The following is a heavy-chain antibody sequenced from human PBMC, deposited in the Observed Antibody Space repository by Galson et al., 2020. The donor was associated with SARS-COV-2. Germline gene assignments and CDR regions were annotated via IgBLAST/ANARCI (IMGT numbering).Heavy chain of an antibody. CDR2: LNPDSGNT. D-gene: IGHD4-17*01. V-gene: IGHV1-8*01. Sequence: ASVKVSCKTSGYTFIHYDINWVRQAPGQGLEWMGWLNPDSGNTGFAQKFQGRATLTSDSSSSTAYMDLGSLTSDDTAIYYCTRSAVTTSMDYWGQGTQVTVSS. J-gene: IGHJ4*02. CDR3: TRSAVTTSMDY. CDR1: GYTFIHYD.